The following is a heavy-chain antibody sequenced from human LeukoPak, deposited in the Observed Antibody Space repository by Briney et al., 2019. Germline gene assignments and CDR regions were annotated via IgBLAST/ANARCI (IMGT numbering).Heavy chain of an antibody. V-gene: IGHV5-51*01. J-gene: IGHJ4*02. CDR3: ARRDYGDYVTSYFDY. D-gene: IGHD4-17*01. Sequence: GESLKISCKGSGYTFTSYWIGWVRQMPGKGLEWMGIIYPGDSDTRYSPSFQGQVTISADKSISTAYLQWSSLKASDTAMYYCARRDYGDYVTSYFDYWGQGTLVTVSS. CDR1: GYTFTSYW. CDR2: IYPGDSDT.